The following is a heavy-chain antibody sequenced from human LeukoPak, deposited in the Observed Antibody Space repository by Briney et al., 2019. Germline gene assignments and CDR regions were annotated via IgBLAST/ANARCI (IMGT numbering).Heavy chain of an antibody. D-gene: IGHD5-12*01. J-gene: IGHJ4*02. CDR3: ARDLVEATTRGIDY. V-gene: IGHV3-21*01. CDR1: GFTFSSYA. CDR2: ISGVSYYI. Sequence: GGSLRLSCAASGFTFSSYAMSWVRQAPGQGLEWVSSISGVSYYIYYADSVKGRFTISRDNAKNSLYLQMNSLRADDTAVYYCARDLVEATTRGIDYWGQGTLVTVSS.